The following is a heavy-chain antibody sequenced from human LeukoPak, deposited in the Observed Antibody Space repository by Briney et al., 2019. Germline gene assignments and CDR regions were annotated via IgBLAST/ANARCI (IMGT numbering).Heavy chain of an antibody. D-gene: IGHD6-19*01. J-gene: IGHJ4*02. CDR1: GFSFGSYG. CDR3: ARTREQWQVLDY. V-gene: IGHV3-30*03. CDR2: ISHGGSIQ. Sequence: GGSLRLSCAASGFSFGSYGMHWVRQAPGKGLEWVTVISHGGSIQYYADSVKGRFTISRDNSKNMVYLQMNSLRPEDTAVYYCARTREQWQVLDYWGQGTLVTVSS.